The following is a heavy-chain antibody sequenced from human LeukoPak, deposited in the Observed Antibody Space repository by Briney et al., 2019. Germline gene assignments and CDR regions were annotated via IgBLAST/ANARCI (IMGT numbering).Heavy chain of an antibody. V-gene: IGHV6-1*01. CDR3: ARGMRDYYGVDF. Sequence: QTLSLTFAISGDSVSTNTAGWSWIRKSPSRGLEWVGRTYRTKKWGTYCAESVRSRLVVNADTSKNQFSLQLTSVTPQGTAVYYCARGMRDYYGVDFWGQGTTVTVSS. CDR1: GDSVSTNTAG. J-gene: IGHJ6*02. CDR2: TYRTKKWGT.